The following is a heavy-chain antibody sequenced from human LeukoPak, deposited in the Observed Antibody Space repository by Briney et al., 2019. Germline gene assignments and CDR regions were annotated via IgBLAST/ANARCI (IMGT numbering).Heavy chain of an antibody. CDR1: GYSFTSYD. CDR3: ARAYYYGSGTPRWAFDI. CDR2: ISAYNGNT. Sequence: GASVKVSCKASGYSFTSYDINWMRQAPGQGLEWMGWISAYNGNTNYAQKLQGRVTMTTDTSTSTAYMELRGLRSDDTAVYYCARAYYYGSGTPRWAFDIWGQGTMVTVSS. D-gene: IGHD3-10*01. J-gene: IGHJ3*02. V-gene: IGHV1-18*01.